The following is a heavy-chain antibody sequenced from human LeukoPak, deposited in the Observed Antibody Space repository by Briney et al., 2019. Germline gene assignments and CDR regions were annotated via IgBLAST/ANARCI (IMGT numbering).Heavy chain of an antibody. Sequence: ASVKVPCKASGGTFSSYAISWVRQAPGQGLEWMGGIIPIFGTANYAQKFQGRVTITTDESTSTAYMELSSLRSEDTAVYYCARDRDPQTYYYDSSGYYPSGYFDYWGQGTLVTVSS. J-gene: IGHJ4*02. CDR3: ARDRDPQTYYYDSSGYYPSGYFDY. D-gene: IGHD3-22*01. CDR1: GGTFSSYA. CDR2: IIPIFGTA. V-gene: IGHV1-69*05.